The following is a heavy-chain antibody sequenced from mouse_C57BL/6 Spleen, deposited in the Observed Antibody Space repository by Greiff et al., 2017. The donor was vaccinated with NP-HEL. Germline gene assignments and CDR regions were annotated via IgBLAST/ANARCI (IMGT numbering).Heavy chain of an antibody. J-gene: IGHJ4*01. D-gene: IGHD1-1*01. CDR3: VRHSYGSSYGGYYALDY. Sequence: EVQLQESGGGLVQPKGSLKLSCAASGFSFNTYAMNWVRQAPGKGLEWVTRIRSKSNNYATYYADSVKDRFTISRDDSESMLYLQMNNLKTEDTAMYYCVRHSYGSSYGGYYALDYWGQGTSVTVSS. CDR1: GFSFNTYA. CDR2: IRSKSNNYAT. V-gene: IGHV10-1*01.